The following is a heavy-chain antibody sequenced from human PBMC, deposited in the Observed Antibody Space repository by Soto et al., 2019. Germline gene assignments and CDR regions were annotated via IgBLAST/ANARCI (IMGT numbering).Heavy chain of an antibody. CDR1: GGTFSSSA. CDR2: IIPIFGTA. D-gene: IGHD1-26*01. CDR3: ARDSGSLNPNYYYYGMDV. J-gene: IGHJ6*02. Sequence: VPPGQSWAEVKKPGSSVKVSCKASGGTFSSSAISWLRRAPVQGLEWMGGIIPIFGTANYAHMFKGTVTITADESTVTAYMGLSRLRSEDTYVYYCARDSGSLNPNYYYYGMDVWGQGTTVTVSS. V-gene: IGHV1-69*01.